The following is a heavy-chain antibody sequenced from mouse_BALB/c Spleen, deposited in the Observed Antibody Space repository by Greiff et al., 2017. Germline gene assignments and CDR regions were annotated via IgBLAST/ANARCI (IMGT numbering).Heavy chain of an antibody. J-gene: IGHJ3*01. CDR3: TDYGNLFAY. CDR2: ISSGGSYT. CDR1: GFTFSSYT. Sequence: EVKLVESGGGLVKPGGSLKLSCAASGFTFSSYTMSWVRQTPEKRLEWVATISSGGSYTYYPDSVKGRFTISRDNAKNTLYLQMSSLKSEDTAMYYCTDYGNLFAYWGQGTLVTVSA. D-gene: IGHD2-1*01. V-gene: IGHV5-6-4*01.